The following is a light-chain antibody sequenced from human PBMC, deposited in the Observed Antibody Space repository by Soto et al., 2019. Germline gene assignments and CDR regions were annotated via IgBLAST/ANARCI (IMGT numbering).Light chain of an antibody. CDR3: QQRIKWPPEVT. Sequence: EIVMTQSPATLSVSPGERATLSCRASQSISSNLAWYQQKPGQAPSLLLYGASTRATGIPARFSGSGSGTDFTLTISSLQSEDFAVYYCQQRIKWPPEVTFGQGTRLEIK. CDR1: QSISSN. CDR2: GAS. J-gene: IGKJ5*01. V-gene: IGKV3-15*01.